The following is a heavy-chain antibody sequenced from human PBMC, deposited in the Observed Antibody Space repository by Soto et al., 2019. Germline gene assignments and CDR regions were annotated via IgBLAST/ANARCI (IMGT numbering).Heavy chain of an antibody. Sequence: EVQLVESGGGLVQPGGSLRLSCAASGFTFSSYWMSWVRQAPGKGLEWVANIKQEGSEKYYVDSVKGRVTISRDTAKTALYLQMKCLSAEDTAVYYCARQIVVVVAADSWGQGNLFTVSS. CDR1: GFTFSSYW. CDR3: ARQIVVVVAADS. V-gene: IGHV3-7*01. J-gene: IGHJ4*02. CDR2: IKQEGSEK. D-gene: IGHD2-15*01.